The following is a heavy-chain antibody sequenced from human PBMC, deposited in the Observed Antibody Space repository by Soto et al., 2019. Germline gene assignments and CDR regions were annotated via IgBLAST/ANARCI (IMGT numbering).Heavy chain of an antibody. CDR2: VYHSGIT. CDR1: GFTSNYY. V-gene: IGHV4-38-2*01. Sequence: SETLSLTCVVSGFTSNYYWCWMRQPPGKGLEWIGSVYHSGITYYNPSLKGRVAISIDRSNSQFSLRLNSVTGADTAMYYCARLGGSHF. CDR3: ARLGGSHF. J-gene: IGHJ2*01.